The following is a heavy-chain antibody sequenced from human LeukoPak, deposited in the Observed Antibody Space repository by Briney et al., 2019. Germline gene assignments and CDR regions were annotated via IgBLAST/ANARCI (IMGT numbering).Heavy chain of an antibody. CDR3: AREVEYSSSWYSSLVTYYYYYGMDV. D-gene: IGHD6-13*01. CDR2: MNPNSGNT. CDR1: GYTFTSYD. J-gene: IGHJ6*02. V-gene: IGHV1-8*01. Sequence: ASVKVSCKASGYTFTSYDINWVRQATGQGLEWIGWMNPNSGNTGYAQKFQGRVTMTRNTSISTAYMELSSLRSEDTAVYYCAREVEYSSSWYSSLVTYYYYYGMDVWGQGTTVTVSS.